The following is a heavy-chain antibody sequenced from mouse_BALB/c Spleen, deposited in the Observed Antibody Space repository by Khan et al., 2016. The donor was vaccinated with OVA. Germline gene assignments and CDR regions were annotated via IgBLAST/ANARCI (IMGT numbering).Heavy chain of an antibody. CDR2: ISYSGVT. CDR1: GYSITSGYV. J-gene: IGHJ2*01. Sequence: EVQLQESGPGLVKPSQSLSLTCTVTGYSITSGYVWNWIRQFPGNKLERMGYISYSGVTSYTPSLKSRISITRDTSKKHFFLQLNSVTTEDTATYYCARGNYYGYYFDYWGQGTTLTVSS. D-gene: IGHD1-1*01. V-gene: IGHV3-2*02. CDR3: ARGNYYGYYFDY.